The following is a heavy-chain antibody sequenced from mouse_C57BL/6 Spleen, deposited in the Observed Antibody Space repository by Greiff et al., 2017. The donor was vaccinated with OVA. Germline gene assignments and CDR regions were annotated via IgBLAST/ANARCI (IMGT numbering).Heavy chain of an antibody. Sequence: QVQLQQSGPELVKPGASVKISCKASGYSFTSYYIHWVKQRPGQGLEWIGWIYPGSGNTKYNEKFKGKATLTADTSSSTAYMQLSSLTSEDSAVYYCARGKDSSGPWFAYWGQGTLVTVSA. V-gene: IGHV1-66*01. D-gene: IGHD3-2*02. CDR2: IYPGSGNT. CDR1: GYSFTSYY. CDR3: ARGKDSSGPWFAY. J-gene: IGHJ3*01.